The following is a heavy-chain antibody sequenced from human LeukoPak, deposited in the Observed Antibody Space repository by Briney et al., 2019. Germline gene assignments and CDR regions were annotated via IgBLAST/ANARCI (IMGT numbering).Heavy chain of an antibody. J-gene: IGHJ5*02. CDR2: IKQDGSEK. Sequence: GGSLRLSCAASGFTFSSYWMSWVRQAPGKGLEWVANIKQDGSEKYYVDSVKGRFTISRDNAKNSLYLQMNSLRAEDTAVYYCARNPIRNRNWFDPWGQGTLVTVSS. CDR1: GFTFSSYW. V-gene: IGHV3-7*01. D-gene: IGHD1-14*01. CDR3: ARNPIRNRNWFDP.